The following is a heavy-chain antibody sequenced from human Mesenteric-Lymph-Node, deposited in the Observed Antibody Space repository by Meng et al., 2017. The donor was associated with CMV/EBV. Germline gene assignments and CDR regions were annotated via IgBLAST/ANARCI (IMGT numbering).Heavy chain of an antibody. V-gene: IGHV3-7*01. J-gene: IGHJ6*02. CDR2: IKHVGSEK. D-gene: IGHD3-10*01. Sequence: GESLKISCAVSGFTFRTYWMSWVRQAPGKGLEWVANIKHVGSEKDYVDSVKGRFTISRDNAKNSLYLQMNSLRAEDTAVYYCARDSAPDYYGSGSYYAYYYYGMDVWGQGTTVTVSS. CDR3: ARDSAPDYYGSGSYYAYYYYGMDV. CDR1: GFTFRTYW.